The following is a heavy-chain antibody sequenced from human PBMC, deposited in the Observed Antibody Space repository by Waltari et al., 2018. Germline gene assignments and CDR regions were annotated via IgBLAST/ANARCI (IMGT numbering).Heavy chain of an antibody. J-gene: IGHJ6*03. CDR3: ASTSRVGAYYYYYMDV. CDR1: GYSISSGYY. D-gene: IGHD1-26*01. Sequence: QVQLQESGPGLVKPSETLSLTCTVSGYSISSGYYWGWIRQPPGKGLEWIGSIYQSGSTYYNPSLKSRVTISVDTSKNQFSLKLSSVTAADTAVYYCASTSRVGAYYYYYMDVWGKGTTVTVSS. V-gene: IGHV4-38-2*02. CDR2: IYQSGST.